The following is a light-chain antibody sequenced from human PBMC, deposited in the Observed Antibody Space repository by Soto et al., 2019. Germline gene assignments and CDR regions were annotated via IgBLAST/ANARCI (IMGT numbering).Light chain of an antibody. Sequence: ELVLTQSPGTLSLSPGERATLSCRASQTISSSFLAWYQQKPGQAPRLLIYGASSRATGIPDRFSGIGSGTDFTLTISRLEPEDFAVYYCQQYGSSRTFGQGTKVDIK. CDR1: QTISSSF. V-gene: IGKV3-20*01. CDR2: GAS. J-gene: IGKJ1*01. CDR3: QQYGSSRT.